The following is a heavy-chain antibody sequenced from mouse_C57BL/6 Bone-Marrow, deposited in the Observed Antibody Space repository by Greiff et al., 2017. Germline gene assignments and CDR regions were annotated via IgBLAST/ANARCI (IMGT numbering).Heavy chain of an antibody. CDR1: GYTFTGYW. V-gene: IGHV1-9*01. CDR3: ARWLLLRPGYFDY. Sequence: QVQLQQSGAELMKPGASVKLSCKATGYTFTGYWIEWVKQRPGHGLEWIGEILPGSGSTNYNEKFKGKATITADTSSNTAYMQLSSLTTEDAAVYYCARWLLLRPGYFDYWGQGTTLTVSS. D-gene: IGHD1-1*01. J-gene: IGHJ2*01. CDR2: ILPGSGST.